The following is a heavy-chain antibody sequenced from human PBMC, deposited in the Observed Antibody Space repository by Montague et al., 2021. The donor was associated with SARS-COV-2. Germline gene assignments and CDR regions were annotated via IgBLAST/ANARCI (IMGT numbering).Heavy chain of an antibody. J-gene: IGHJ4*02. D-gene: IGHD3-16*01. V-gene: IGHV2-70*01. CDR3: ATTIYDYVSGTRVEFDY. Sequence: PALVKPTQTLTLTCTFSGFSLSTSGMCVSWIRQPPGKALEWLALIDWDDDKYYSTSLKTRLTISKDTSKNQVVLTMTNMDPVDTATYYCATTIYDYVSGTRVEFDYWGQGTLVTVSS. CDR1: GFSLSTSGMC. CDR2: IDWDDDK.